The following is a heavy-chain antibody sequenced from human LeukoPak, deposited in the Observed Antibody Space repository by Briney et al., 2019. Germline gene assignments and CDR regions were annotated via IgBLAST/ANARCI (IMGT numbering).Heavy chain of an antibody. Sequence: ASVKVSCKASCYTFTSYCISWLRRATGQGLEGLGWISAYNGNTTYEKKLQGRVTMTTDTSTSTAYMELRSLRSDDTAVYYCARARGITIFGVVNNAKYNWFDPWGQGTLVTVSS. CDR1: CYTFTSYC. J-gene: IGHJ5*02. D-gene: IGHD3-3*01. CDR3: ARARGITIFGVVNNAKYNWFDP. V-gene: IGHV1-18*01. CDR2: ISAYNGNT.